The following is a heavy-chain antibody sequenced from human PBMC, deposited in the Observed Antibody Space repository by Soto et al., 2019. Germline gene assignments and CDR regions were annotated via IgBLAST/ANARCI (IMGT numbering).Heavy chain of an antibody. CDR2: IYHSEST. D-gene: IGHD4-17*01. CDR3: ARDYGDYQFDY. CDR1: GGSISRGGSS. V-gene: IGHV4-30-2*06. Sequence: KTSETLSLTCAVSGGSISRGGSSWSWIRQSPGKGLEWIGFIYHSESTYYNPSLRSRVTISIDRSKNQFSLKLASVTAADTAVYYCARDYGDYQFDYWGQGTLVTVSS. J-gene: IGHJ4*02.